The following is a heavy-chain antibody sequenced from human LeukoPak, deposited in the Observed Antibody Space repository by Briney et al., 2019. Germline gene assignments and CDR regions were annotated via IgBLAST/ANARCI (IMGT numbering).Heavy chain of an antibody. Sequence: SETLSLTCTVSGASISSYYCNWIRQPAGKGLEWIGRIYTSGSTKYNPSLKSRVTISADKSKNQFSLNLSSVTAADTAVYYCARDPISYDPLTGYELWGWFDPWGQGILVTVSP. D-gene: IGHD3-9*01. CDR2: IYTSGST. CDR1: GASISSYY. V-gene: IGHV4-4*07. CDR3: ARDPISYDPLTGYELWGWFDP. J-gene: IGHJ5*02.